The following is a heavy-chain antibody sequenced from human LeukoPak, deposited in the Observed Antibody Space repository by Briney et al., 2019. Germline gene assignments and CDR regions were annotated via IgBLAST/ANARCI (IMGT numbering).Heavy chain of an antibody. J-gene: IGHJ4*02. CDR3: SSSSGGSCLRG. Sequence: GGSLRLSCAASGFTFDDYAMHWVRQAPEKGLEWVSGISWNSASIGYGDSVKGRFFIPRDNAKNSVYLQMNSLRAEDTAVYYCSSSSGGSCLRGWGQGTLVTVSS. CDR1: GFTFDDYA. CDR2: ISWNSASI. D-gene: IGHD2-15*01. V-gene: IGHV3-9*01.